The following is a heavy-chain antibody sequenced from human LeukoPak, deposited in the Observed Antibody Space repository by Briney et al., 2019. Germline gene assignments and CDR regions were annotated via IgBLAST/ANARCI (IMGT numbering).Heavy chain of an antibody. CDR3: ARGLTPVVPYPDY. CDR2: MNPNSGNT. D-gene: IGHD2-2*02. V-gene: IGHV1-8*01. Sequence: GASVKVSCKASGYTFTSYDINWVRQATEQGLEWMGWMNPNSGNTGYAQKFQGRVTMTRNTSISTAYMELSSLRSEDTAVYYCARGLTPVVPYPDYWGQGTLVTVSS. J-gene: IGHJ4*02. CDR1: GYTFTSYD.